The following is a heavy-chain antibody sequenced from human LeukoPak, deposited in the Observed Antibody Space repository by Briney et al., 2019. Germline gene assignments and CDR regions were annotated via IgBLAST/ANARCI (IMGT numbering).Heavy chain of an antibody. Sequence: SGPTLVTPTQTLTLTCSFSGFSLTTGGVGVGWIRQPPGKALEWLAFIYWDNDRRYSPSLRSRLIITKDTSKNLVVLTMTNMDPVDTATYYCVHTCYSGSGSLCHTFDYWGQGTLVTVSS. D-gene: IGHD3-10*01. V-gene: IGHV2-5*02. CDR1: GFSLTTGGVG. J-gene: IGHJ4*02. CDR2: IYWDNDR. CDR3: VHTCYSGSGSLCHTFDY.